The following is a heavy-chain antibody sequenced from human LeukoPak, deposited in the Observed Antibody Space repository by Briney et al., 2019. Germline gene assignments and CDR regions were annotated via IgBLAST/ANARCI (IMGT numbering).Heavy chain of an antibody. Sequence: GGSLRLSCAASGFTFSRLAMTWVRQAPGKGLEWVSTISASGPFYADAVRGRFTISRDNSRNTLSLQMDSLRAEDTAVYYCAKDHESDGYPCLDHWGLGTLVTVSS. CDR3: AKDHESDGYPCLDH. CDR1: GFTFSRLA. J-gene: IGHJ4*02. V-gene: IGHV3-23*01. D-gene: IGHD3-22*01. CDR2: ISASGP.